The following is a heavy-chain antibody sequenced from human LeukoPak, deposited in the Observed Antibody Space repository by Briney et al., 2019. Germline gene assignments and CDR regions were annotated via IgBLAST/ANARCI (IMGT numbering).Heavy chain of an antibody. J-gene: IGHJ4*02. CDR2: IYHSGST. CDR3: ARLNWGNLDY. V-gene: IGHV4-38-2*01. Sequence: PSETLSLTCAVSGYSISSGYYWGWIRQPPGKGLEWIGSIYHSGSTYYNPSLKSRVTISVDTSKNQFSLKLSSVTAADTAVYYCARLNWGNLDYWGQGTLVTVSS. CDR1: GYSISSGYY. D-gene: IGHD7-27*01.